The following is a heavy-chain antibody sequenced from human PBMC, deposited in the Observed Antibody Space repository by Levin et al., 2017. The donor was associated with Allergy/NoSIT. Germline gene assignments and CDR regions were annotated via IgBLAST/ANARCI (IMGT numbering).Heavy chain of an antibody. Sequence: GGSLRLSCATSGFTVSSNYMTWVRQAPGKGLEWVSVIYSGGSTNYADSVKGRCTISRDKSKNKLYLQMNSLRADDTAVYDCARAKDEDYFDYWGQGTLVTVSS. D-gene: IGHD2-15*01. J-gene: IGHJ4*02. CDR2: IYSGGST. CDR1: GFTVSSNY. V-gene: IGHV3-53*01. CDR3: ARAKDEDYFDY.